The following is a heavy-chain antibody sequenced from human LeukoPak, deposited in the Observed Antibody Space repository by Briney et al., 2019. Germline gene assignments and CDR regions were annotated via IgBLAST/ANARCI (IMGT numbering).Heavy chain of an antibody. CDR2: ISSSSSYI. CDR1: GFTFSSYS. D-gene: IGHD2-8*02. CDR3: ARRTGSQAFDY. V-gene: IGHV3-21*01. Sequence: GGSLRLSCAASGFTFSSYSMNWVRQAPGKGLEWVSSISSSSSYIYYADSVKGRFTISRDNAKKSLFLQLNSLRADDTAVYYCARRTGSQAFDYWGQGTLVTVSS. J-gene: IGHJ4*02.